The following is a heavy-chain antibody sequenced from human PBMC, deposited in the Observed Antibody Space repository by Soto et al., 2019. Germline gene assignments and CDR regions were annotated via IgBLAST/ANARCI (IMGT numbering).Heavy chain of an antibody. V-gene: IGHV1-18*01. D-gene: IGHD3-10*01. Sequence: QVQLVQSGAEVKKPGASVRVSCKASGYTFARYGIDWVRQAPGQGLEWMGWISGHNGDTKYVQKFQGRVSMTTDTSTSTASMELWSLRSDDTAVYYCARSGSMPYYYYGMDVWCQGTTVTVSS. J-gene: IGHJ6*02. CDR3: ARSGSMPYYYYGMDV. CDR1: GYTFARYG. CDR2: ISGHNGDT.